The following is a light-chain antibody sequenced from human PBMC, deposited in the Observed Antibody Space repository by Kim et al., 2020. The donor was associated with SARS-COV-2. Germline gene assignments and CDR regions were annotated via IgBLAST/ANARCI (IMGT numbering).Light chain of an antibody. CDR3: QQLDSSPSYT. CDR2: GVS. CDR1: QSLSNAY. V-gene: IGKV3-20*01. Sequence: SPSERAALSCGASQSLSNAYLAWYQQKPGQAPRLLIYGVSHRATGIPDRFTGSGSGTDFTLTISRLEPEDFAVYYCQQLDSSPSYTFGQGTKLEI. J-gene: IGKJ2*01.